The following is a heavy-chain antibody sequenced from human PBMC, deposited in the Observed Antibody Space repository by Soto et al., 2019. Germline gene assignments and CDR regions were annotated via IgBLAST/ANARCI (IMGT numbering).Heavy chain of an antibody. V-gene: IGHV1-8*01. CDR2: MNPNSGNT. CDR1: GYTFTSYD. D-gene: IGHD3-16*01. CDR3: AREKGGANDY. J-gene: IGHJ4*02. Sequence: QVQLVQSGAEVKKPGASVKVSCKASGYTFTSYDINGVRQATGQGLEWMGWMNPNSGNTVYAHKFQGRVTMTSNTAISTAYMKLSSEGYYNTAVYYFAREKGGANDYLGQGTLVTASS.